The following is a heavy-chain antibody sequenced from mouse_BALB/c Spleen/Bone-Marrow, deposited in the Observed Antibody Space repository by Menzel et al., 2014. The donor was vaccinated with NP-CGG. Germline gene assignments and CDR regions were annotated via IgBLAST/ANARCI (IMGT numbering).Heavy chain of an antibody. J-gene: IGHJ2*01. CDR3: ATLTGTFDY. V-gene: IGHV14-3*02. CDR1: GFSIKNTY. D-gene: IGHD4-1*01. CDR2: IDPASDYT. Sequence: VQLQQPGAELVKPGASVKLSCTASGFSIKNTYMHWVKQRPEQGLEWIGRIDPASDYTQFDSKFQGKATITADTSSNTAYLQLSSLTSEDTAVYYCATLTGTFDYWGQGTTLTVSS.